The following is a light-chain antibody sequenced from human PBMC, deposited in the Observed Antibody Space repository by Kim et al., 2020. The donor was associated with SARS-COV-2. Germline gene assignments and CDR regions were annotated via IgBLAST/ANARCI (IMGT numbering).Light chain of an antibody. Sequence: SSELTQDPVVSVALGQTVTITCQGDSLRSYYATWYQQKPRQAPVVVIYGRNTRPSGFPDRFSGSASGNTASLTISGTQAEDEGDFYCQSRDSGGKVLFGGGTKVTVL. J-gene: IGLJ2*01. CDR2: GRN. CDR1: SLRSYY. V-gene: IGLV3-19*01. CDR3: QSRDSGGKVL.